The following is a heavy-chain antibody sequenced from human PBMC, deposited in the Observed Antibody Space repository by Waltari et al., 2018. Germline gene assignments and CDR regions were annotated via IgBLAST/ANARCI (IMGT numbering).Heavy chain of an antibody. CDR1: GFSLSTSGVG. D-gene: IGHD5-12*01. CDR3: AHRRDGYNSGWFDP. Sequence: QITLKESGPTLVKPTQTLTLTCTFSGFSLSTSGVGVGWIRQPPGKALEWLALIYWNDDKRYSPSLKSRLTITKDTSKNQVVLTMTNMDPVDTATYYCAHRRDGYNSGWFDPWGQGTLVTVSS. V-gene: IGHV2-5*01. J-gene: IGHJ5*02. CDR2: IYWNDDK.